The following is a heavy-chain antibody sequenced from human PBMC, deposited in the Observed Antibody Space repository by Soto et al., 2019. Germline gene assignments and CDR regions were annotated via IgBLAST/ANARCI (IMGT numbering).Heavy chain of an antibody. V-gene: IGHV1-8*01. CDR3: ARVGWAYNFWSGYYPQFYYYYYGMDV. Sequence: ASVKVSCKASGYTFTSYDINWVRQATGQGLEWMGWMNPNSGNTGYAQKFQGRVTMTRNTSISTAYMELSSPRSEDTAVYYCARVGWAYNFWSGYYPQFYYYYYGMDVWGQGTTVTVSS. D-gene: IGHD3-3*01. CDR2: MNPNSGNT. J-gene: IGHJ6*02. CDR1: GYTFTSYD.